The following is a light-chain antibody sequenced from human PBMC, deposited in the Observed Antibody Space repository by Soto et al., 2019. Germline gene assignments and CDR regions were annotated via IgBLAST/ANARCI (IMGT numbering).Light chain of an antibody. CDR2: DVT. CDR1: SSEVGYNNY. V-gene: IGLV2-14*03. CDR3: SSFTGSTYV. Sequence: QCVLTQPASVSGSPGRSITISCTGTSSEVGYNNYVFWYQHNPGKAPKVMICDVTNRPSGVSNRFSGSKSGNTASLTISGLQAEDEADYYCSSFTGSTYVFGTGTKVTVL. J-gene: IGLJ1*01.